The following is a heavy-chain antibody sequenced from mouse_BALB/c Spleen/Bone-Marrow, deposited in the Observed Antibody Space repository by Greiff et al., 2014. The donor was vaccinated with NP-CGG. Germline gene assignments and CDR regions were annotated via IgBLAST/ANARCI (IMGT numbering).Heavy chain of an antibody. D-gene: IGHD2-1*01. V-gene: IGHV1S29*02. CDR3: VRALLHTSVVTRDY. J-gene: IGHJ2*01. CDR2: IYPHTSDT. Sequence: EVQLQQSGPELVKPGASVKISCKASGYPFTDYNMHWVKQSHGKSLEWIGYIYPHTSDTGYNQKFKSKATLTADISSSTAYMVLRSLTSEESAVYYCVRALLHTSVVTRDYWGQGTTLTVSS. CDR1: GYPFTDYN.